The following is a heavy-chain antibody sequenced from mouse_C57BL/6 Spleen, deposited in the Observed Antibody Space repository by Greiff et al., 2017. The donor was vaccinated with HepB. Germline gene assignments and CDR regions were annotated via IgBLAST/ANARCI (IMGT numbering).Heavy chain of an antibody. CDR1: GYAFSSSW. J-gene: IGHJ4*01. CDR2: IYPGDGDT. Sequence: QVQLKQSGPELVKPGASVKISCKASGYAFSSSWMNWVKQRPGKGLEWIGRIYPGDGDTNYNGKFKGKATLTADKSSSTAYMQLSSLTSEDSAVYFCARRATGTFPDYWGQGTSVTVSS. D-gene: IGHD3-1*01. CDR3: ARRATGTFPDY. V-gene: IGHV1-82*01.